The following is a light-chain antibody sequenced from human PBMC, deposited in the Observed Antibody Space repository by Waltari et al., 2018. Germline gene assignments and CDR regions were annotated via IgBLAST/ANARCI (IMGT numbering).Light chain of an antibody. CDR3: ASWDDNLSGSL. V-gene: IGLV1-47*01. Sequence: QSVLTQPPSASGPPGQTVTISCSGSDSNIGAHYVYWFQQLPETAPKLLIYRNDQRPSGVPDRFSGSKSVTSASLAISGLRSEDEASYYCASWDDNLSGSLFGGGTKLTVL. CDR2: RND. CDR1: DSNIGAHY. J-gene: IGLJ2*01.